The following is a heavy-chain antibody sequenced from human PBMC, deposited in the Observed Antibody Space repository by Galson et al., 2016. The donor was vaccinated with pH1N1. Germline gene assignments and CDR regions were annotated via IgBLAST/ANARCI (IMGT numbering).Heavy chain of an antibody. CDR3: ASGYYNFWSGYSRPNWFDP. Sequence: LSLTCAVYGGSFSGYYWSWIRQPPGKGLEWIGGIDHSGSANYNPSLKSRVTMSVDTSKNHFSLNLNFVTAADTAVYYCASGYYNFWSGYSRPNWFDPWGQGTLVTVSS. CDR2: IDHSGSA. J-gene: IGHJ5*02. CDR1: GGSFSGYY. V-gene: IGHV4-34*01. D-gene: IGHD3-3*01.